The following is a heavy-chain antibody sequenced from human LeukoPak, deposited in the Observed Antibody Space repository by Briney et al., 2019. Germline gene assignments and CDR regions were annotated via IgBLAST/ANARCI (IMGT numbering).Heavy chain of an antibody. J-gene: IGHJ4*02. D-gene: IGHD3-22*01. Sequence: PGGSLRLSCAASGFTFSSYGMHWVRQAPGKGLEWVAFIRYDGSNKYYADSAKGRFTISRDNSKNTLYLQMNSLRAEDTAVYYCAKDSVLYYYDSSGYAPFEYWGQGTLVTVSS. CDR1: GFTFSSYG. CDR2: IRYDGSNK. CDR3: AKDSVLYYYDSSGYAPFEY. V-gene: IGHV3-30*02.